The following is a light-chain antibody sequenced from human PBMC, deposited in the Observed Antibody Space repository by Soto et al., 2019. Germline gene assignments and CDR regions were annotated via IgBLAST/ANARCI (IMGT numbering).Light chain of an antibody. V-gene: IGLV1-51*01. Sequence: QSVLTQPPSVSAAPGQKVTISCSGSVSDIADNFVSCYQQLPGTAPKLLIYDNNKRPSEIPDRFSGSKSGTSATLDITGLQTGDEADYYCGTWDSSLGAHVFGTGTKVT. CDR3: GTWDSSLGAHV. CDR2: DNN. J-gene: IGLJ1*01. CDR1: VSDIADNF.